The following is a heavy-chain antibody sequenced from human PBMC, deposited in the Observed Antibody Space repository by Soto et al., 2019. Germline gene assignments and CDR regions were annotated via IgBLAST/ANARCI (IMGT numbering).Heavy chain of an antibody. CDR1: GGSISSYY. D-gene: IGHD2-15*01. CDR3: ARASVGPPGGGSWIMPFDF. J-gene: IGHJ4*02. CDR2: IYAGGST. Sequence: QVQLQESGPGLVKPSETLSLTCTVSGGSISSYYWSWIRQPAGKGLEWIGRIYAGGSTNYNPSLKSRVTMSVDTSKNQFSLRLTSVTAADTAVYYCARASVGPPGGGSWIMPFDFWGQGTLVTVSS. V-gene: IGHV4-4*07.